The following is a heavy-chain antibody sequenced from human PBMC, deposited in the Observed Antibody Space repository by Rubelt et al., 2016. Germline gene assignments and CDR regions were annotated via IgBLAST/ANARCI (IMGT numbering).Heavy chain of an antibody. Sequence: VQLVESGGGLVQPGGSLRLSCAASGFTVSSNYMSWVRQAPGKGLEWIGSIYYSGSTYYNPSLKSRVTISVDTSKNQFSLKLSSVTAADTAVYYCARVPNPHFDYWGQGTLVTVSS. J-gene: IGHJ4*02. CDR1: GFTVSSNY. V-gene: IGHV4-39*07. CDR2: IYYSGST. CDR3: ARVPNPHFDY.